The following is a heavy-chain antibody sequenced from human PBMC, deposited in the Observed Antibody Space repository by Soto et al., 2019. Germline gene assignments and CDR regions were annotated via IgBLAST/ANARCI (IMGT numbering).Heavy chain of an antibody. D-gene: IGHD4-4*01. J-gene: IGHJ4*02. CDR2: INPSGGST. V-gene: IGHV1-46*01. CDR1: GNTFTSYY. Sequence: GASVKVSWKASGNTFTSYYMHWVRQAPGQRLGWMGIINPSGGSTSYAQKFQGRVTMTRDTSTSTVYMELSSLRSEDTAVYYCARDWEPSYRTVTTLFISSGSGYWGQGTLVTVSS. CDR3: ARDWEPSYRTVTTLFISSGSGY.